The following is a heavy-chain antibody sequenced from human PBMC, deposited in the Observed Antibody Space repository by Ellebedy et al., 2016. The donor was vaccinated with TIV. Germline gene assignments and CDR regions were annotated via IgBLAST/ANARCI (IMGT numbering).Heavy chain of an antibody. V-gene: IGHV1-46*01. CDR2: INPSGGST. Sequence: ASVKVSCXASGYTFTGYYMHWVRQAPGQGLEWMGIINPSGGSTSYAQKFQGRVTMTRDTSTSTVYMELSSLRSEDTAVYYCARDGAAAGRGGWFDPWGQGTLVTVSS. CDR1: GYTFTGYY. D-gene: IGHD6-13*01. CDR3: ARDGAAAGRGGWFDP. J-gene: IGHJ5*02.